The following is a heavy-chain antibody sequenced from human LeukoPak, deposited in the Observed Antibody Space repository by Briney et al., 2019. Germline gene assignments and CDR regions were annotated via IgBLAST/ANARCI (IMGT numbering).Heavy chain of an antibody. CDR3: ARTTEAHSWRTRYYDYYMDV. CDR1: GGFISSYY. D-gene: IGHD6-13*01. J-gene: IGHJ6*03. Sequence: SETLSLTCTVSGGFISSYYWSWIRQPPGKGLEWIGYIYYSGSTNYNPSLKSRVTISVDTSKNQFSLKLSSVTAADTAVYYCARTTEAHSWRTRYYDYYMDVWGKGTTVAVSS. CDR2: IYYSGST. V-gene: IGHV4-59*12.